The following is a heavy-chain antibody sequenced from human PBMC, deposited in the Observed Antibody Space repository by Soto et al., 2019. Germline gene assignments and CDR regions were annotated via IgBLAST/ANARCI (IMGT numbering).Heavy chain of an antibody. CDR3: ERGVSAGVDY. CDR1: GYSFTSLD. J-gene: IGHJ4*02. CDR2: MQPSTGRT. Sequence: QVQLVQSGAEVREPGASVKVSCKASGYSFTSLDINWVRQTAGQGLEWMGWMQPSTGRTGYAQKFQGSVTMTRETSINPAYLELTTLTSDDTAFYSWERGVSAGVDYWGQGTLVTVSS. D-gene: IGHD1-26*01. V-gene: IGHV1-8*01.